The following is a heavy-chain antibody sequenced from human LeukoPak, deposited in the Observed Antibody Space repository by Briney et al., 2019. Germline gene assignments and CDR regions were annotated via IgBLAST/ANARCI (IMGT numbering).Heavy chain of an antibody. V-gene: IGHV1-69*04. D-gene: IGHD3-10*01. Sequence: GASVKVSCKASGGTFSSYAISWVRQAPGQGLEWMGRIIPILGIANYAQKFQGRVTITADKSTSTAYMELSSLRSEDTAVYYCARSTLLYGSGTSEGFDYWGQGTLVTVSS. J-gene: IGHJ4*02. CDR3: ARSTLLYGSGTSEGFDY. CDR2: IIPILGIA. CDR1: GGTFSSYA.